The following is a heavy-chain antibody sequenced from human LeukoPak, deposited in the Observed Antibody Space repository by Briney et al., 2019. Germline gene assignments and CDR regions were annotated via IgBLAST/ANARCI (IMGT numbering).Heavy chain of an antibody. CDR1: GDSISSTNW. V-gene: IGHV4-4*02. J-gene: IGHJ4*02. Sequence: SETLSLTCAVSGDSISSTNWWSWVRQPPGKGLEWIGEIYHSGSTNYNPSLKSRVTISVDTSKNQFSLRLSSVTAVDTAVYYCARKTDAKSYYPDWGQGTLVTVSS. CDR3: ARKTDAKSYYPD. CDR2: IYHSGST. D-gene: IGHD3-10*01.